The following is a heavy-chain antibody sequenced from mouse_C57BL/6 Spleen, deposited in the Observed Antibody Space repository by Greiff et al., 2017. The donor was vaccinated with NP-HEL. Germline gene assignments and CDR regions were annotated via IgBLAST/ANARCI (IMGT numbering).Heavy chain of an antibody. V-gene: IGHV1-4*01. CDR2: INPSSGYT. CDR1: GYTFTSYT. Sequence: QVQLQQSGAELARPGASVKMSCKASGYTFTSYTMHWVKQRPGQGLEWIGYINPSSGYTKYNQKFKDKATLTADKSSSTAYMQLSSLTSEDSAVYYCAGITTVVAYGYRGKSTTLTVAS. CDR3: AGITTVVAYGY. J-gene: IGHJ2*01. D-gene: IGHD1-1*01.